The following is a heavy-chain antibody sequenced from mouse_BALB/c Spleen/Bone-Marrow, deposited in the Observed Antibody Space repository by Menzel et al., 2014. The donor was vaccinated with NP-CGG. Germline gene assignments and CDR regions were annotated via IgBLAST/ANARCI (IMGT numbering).Heavy chain of an antibody. J-gene: IGHJ2*01. V-gene: IGHV3-1*02. Sequence: EVQRVESGPDLVKPSQSLSLTCTVTGYSITSGHSWHWIRQFPGNRLQWMGYIHFSGYTDYNPSLKSRISITRDTSKNQFFLQLNSVTTEDTGTYYCTRETTVVADFDYWGQGTTLAVSS. CDR1: GYSITSGHS. CDR2: IHFSGYT. CDR3: TRETTVVADFDY. D-gene: IGHD1-1*01.